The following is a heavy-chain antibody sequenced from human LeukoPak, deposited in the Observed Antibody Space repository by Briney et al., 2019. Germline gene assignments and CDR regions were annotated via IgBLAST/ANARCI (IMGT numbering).Heavy chain of an antibody. D-gene: IGHD6-19*01. CDR1: GGSMSSYY. J-gene: IGHJ4*02. V-gene: IGHV4-59*01. CDR3: ARRSPYSTGWSSYFDY. Sequence: PSETLSLTCTVSGGSMSSYYWSWIRQSPGKGLEWIGYIYYSGSTNYNPSLKSRVTISVDTSKNQFSLKLSSVTAVDTAVYYCARRSPYSTGWSSYFDYWGQGALVTVSS. CDR2: IYYSGST.